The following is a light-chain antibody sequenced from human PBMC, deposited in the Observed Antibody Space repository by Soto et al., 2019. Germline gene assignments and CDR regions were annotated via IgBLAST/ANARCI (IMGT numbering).Light chain of an antibody. CDR2: AAS. CDR1: QVMSSW. Sequence: IQMTQSPSSVSASVGDRVTITCRASQVMSSWLAWYQQKPGKAPKLLIFAASTLQSGVPSRFSGSGSRTDFTLTITSLQPEDIGTYYCQQTDTLPSTFGQGTRLEIK. J-gene: IGKJ5*01. V-gene: IGKV1D-12*01. CDR3: QQTDTLPST.